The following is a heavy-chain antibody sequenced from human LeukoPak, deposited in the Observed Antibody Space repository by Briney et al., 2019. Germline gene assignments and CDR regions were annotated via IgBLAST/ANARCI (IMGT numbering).Heavy chain of an antibody. Sequence: GGSLRLSSTASGFTFGDYAMSWVRQAPGKGLEWVGFIRSKAYGGTTEYAASVKGRFTISRDDSKSIAYLQMNSLKTEDTAVYYCTRDRNPRSYDYVDYWGQGTLVTVSS. CDR1: GFTFGDYA. CDR2: IRSKAYGGTT. V-gene: IGHV3-49*04. J-gene: IGHJ4*02. CDR3: TRDRNPRSYDYVDY. D-gene: IGHD1-14*01.